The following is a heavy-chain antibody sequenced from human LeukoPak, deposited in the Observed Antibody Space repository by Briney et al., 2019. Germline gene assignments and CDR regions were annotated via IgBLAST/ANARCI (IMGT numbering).Heavy chain of an antibody. J-gene: IGHJ6*04. CDR2: INPNSGGT. Sequence: ASVKVSCKASGYTFTGYYMHWVRQAPGQGLEWMGWINPNSGGTNYAQKFQGRVTMTRDTSISTAYMELSRLRSDDTAVYYCAREEYYDFWSGYLDYYYGMDVWGKGTTVTVSS. CDR1: GYTFTGYY. CDR3: AREEYYDFWSGYLDYYYGMDV. D-gene: IGHD3-3*01. V-gene: IGHV1-2*02.